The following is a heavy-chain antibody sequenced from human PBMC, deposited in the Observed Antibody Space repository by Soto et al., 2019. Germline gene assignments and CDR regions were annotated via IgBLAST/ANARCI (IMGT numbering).Heavy chain of an antibody. Sequence: GGSLRLSCAASGFTFSSYGMHWVRQAPGKGLEWVAVISYDGTEKYYADSVKGRFTISRDNSKHTLYLQMNSLRAEDTAVYYCAKDINNSGWFPFDYWGQGTLVTVSS. V-gene: IGHV3-30*18. D-gene: IGHD6-19*01. CDR1: GFTFSSYG. CDR3: AKDINNSGWFPFDY. J-gene: IGHJ4*02. CDR2: ISYDGTEK.